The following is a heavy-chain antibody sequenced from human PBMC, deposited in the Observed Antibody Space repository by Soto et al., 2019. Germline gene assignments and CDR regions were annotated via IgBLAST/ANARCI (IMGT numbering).Heavy chain of an antibody. V-gene: IGHV3-15*02. J-gene: IGHJ1*01. D-gene: IGHD1-26*01. CDR2: IRSNNDGGTA. CDR3: TTGKSGGEDA. CDR1: GFSFSIYW. Sequence: EVQLVESGGTLVQPGDSLRLSCAASGFSFSIYWLSWVRQAPGKGLEWVGRIRSNNDGGTAAYGAPVQGRFTISRDDSKNTLYLRMNSLNTEATSVYYCTTGKSGGEDAWGQGTLVTVSS.